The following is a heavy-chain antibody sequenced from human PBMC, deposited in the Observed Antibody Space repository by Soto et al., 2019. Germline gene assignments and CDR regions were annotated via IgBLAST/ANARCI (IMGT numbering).Heavy chain of an antibody. Sequence: GGSLRLSCAASGFTVSSNYMSWVRQAPGKGLEWVSVIYSGGHTFYADSVKGLFTISRDNTKKMVYLQMNRMRAEDTAVYYCAREWPHLNLWGQGTLVTVSS. J-gene: IGHJ5*02. V-gene: IGHV3-53*01. CDR2: IYSGGHT. CDR1: GFTVSSNY. CDR3: AREWPHLNL.